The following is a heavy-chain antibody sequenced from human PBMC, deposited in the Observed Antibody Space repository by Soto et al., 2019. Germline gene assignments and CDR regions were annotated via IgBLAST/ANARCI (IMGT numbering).Heavy chain of an antibody. J-gene: IGHJ4*02. V-gene: IGHV3-7*03. CDR2: IEQDGSEK. Sequence: GGSLRLSCAASGFTLSSYYMSWVRQAPGKGLEWVANIEQDGSEKYYVDSVKGRFTISRDNAKNSLYLQMNSLRAEDTAVYYCARDKRGYNPPYVDYWGQGTPVTVSS. CDR1: GFTLSSYY. D-gene: IGHD5-18*01. CDR3: ARDKRGYNPPYVDY.